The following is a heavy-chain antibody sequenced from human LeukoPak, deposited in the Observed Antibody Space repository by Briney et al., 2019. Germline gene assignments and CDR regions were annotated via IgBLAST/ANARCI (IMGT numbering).Heavy chain of an antibody. V-gene: IGHV4-34*01. CDR1: GGSFSGYY. CDR3: ARARSIAAYYYYYGMDV. J-gene: IGHJ6*02. Sequence: PSETLSLTCAAYGGSFSGYYWSWIRQPPGKGLEWIGKINHSGSTNYNPSLRSRVTISVDTSKNQFSLKLSSVTAADTAVYYCARARSIAAYYYYYGMDVWGQGTTVTVSS. D-gene: IGHD6-6*01. CDR2: INHSGST.